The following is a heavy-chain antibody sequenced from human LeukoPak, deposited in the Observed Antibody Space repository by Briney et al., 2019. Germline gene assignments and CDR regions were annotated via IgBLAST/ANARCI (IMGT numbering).Heavy chain of an antibody. CDR1: GFTFSSYG. CDR3: AKGPTSYYYYYIDV. CDR2: IQYDGNNK. J-gene: IGHJ6*03. V-gene: IGHV3-30*02. D-gene: IGHD2-2*01. Sequence: PGGSLRLSCAASGFTFSSYGMHWVRQAPGKGLEWVTFIQYDGNNKYYADSVKGRFTIFTDNSKNTLYLQLNSLRPEDTAVYYCAKGPTSYYYYYIDVWGKGTTVTFSS.